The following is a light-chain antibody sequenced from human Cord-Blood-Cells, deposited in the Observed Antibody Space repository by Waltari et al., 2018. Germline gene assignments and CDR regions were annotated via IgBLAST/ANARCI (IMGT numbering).Light chain of an antibody. J-gene: IGKJ1*01. Sequence: DIQMTQSPSSLSASVGDRVTITCRASQSISSYFNWYQQKPGKAPKHLIYAASSLQSGVPSRFSGSGSGTDFTLTISSRQPEDFATYYCQQSYSTPPWTFGQGTKVEIK. CDR2: AAS. CDR3: QQSYSTPPWT. V-gene: IGKV1-39*01. CDR1: QSISSY.